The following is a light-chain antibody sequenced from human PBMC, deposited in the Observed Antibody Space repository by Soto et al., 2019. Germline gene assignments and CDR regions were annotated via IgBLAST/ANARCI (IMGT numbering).Light chain of an antibody. V-gene: IGLV1-44*01. J-gene: IGLJ1*01. Sequence: QSVLTQPPSASGTPGQRVTISCSGSSSNIGSNTVNWYQQLRGTAPKFLIYSNNQRPSGVPDRFSGSKSGTSASLAISGLQSEDEADYYCAAWDDSLNGYVFGTGTKLTVL. CDR3: AAWDDSLNGYV. CDR1: SSNIGSNT. CDR2: SNN.